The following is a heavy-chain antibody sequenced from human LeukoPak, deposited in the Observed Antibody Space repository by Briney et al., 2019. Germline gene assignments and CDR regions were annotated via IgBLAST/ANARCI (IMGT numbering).Heavy chain of an antibody. Sequence: PGGSLRLSCAGSGFILNSHSMNWVRQAPGKGLEWVSYISATSGSAIYYADSVKGRFTISRDNAKNSLYLQMSSLRAEDTAVYFCARGLFGELLWGRYGMDVWGQGTTVTVSS. D-gene: IGHD3-10*01. CDR1: GFILNSHS. J-gene: IGHJ6*02. V-gene: IGHV3-48*04. CDR3: ARGLFGELLWGRYGMDV. CDR2: ISATSGSAI.